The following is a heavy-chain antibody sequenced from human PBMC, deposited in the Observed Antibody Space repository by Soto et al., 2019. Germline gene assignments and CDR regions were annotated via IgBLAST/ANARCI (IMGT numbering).Heavy chain of an antibody. Sequence: EVQLLESGGGLVQPGGSLRLSCAASGFTFSSYAMTWVRQAPGKGLEWVSAISGSGDSTSYGDSVKGRFSISRHNSKNTLFLQMNSLRADDTAVYYCAKSRAESSIAAAGLEIAYWGQGTLVTVSS. V-gene: IGHV3-23*01. D-gene: IGHD6-13*01. CDR1: GFTFSSYA. J-gene: IGHJ4*02. CDR3: AKSRAESSIAAAGLEIAY. CDR2: ISGSGDST.